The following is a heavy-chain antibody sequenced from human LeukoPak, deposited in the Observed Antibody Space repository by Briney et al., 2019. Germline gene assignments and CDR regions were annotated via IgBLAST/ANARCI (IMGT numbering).Heavy chain of an antibody. D-gene: IGHD1-14*01. CDR3: ARQPPQYYGMDV. Sequence: PSETLSLTCTVSGGSFSNYYWGWIRQPAGKGLEWIGRIYTSGSTNYNPSVKSRVTMSVDTSNNQFSLKLTSVTAADTAVDYCARQPPQYYGMDVWGQGTTVTVSS. J-gene: IGHJ6*02. V-gene: IGHV4-4*07. CDR1: GGSFSNYY. CDR2: IYTSGST.